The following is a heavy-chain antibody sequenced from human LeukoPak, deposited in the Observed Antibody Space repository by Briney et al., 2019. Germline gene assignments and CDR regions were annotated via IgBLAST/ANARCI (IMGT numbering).Heavy chain of an antibody. D-gene: IGHD3-3*01. Sequence: ASVKVSCKASGYTFTSYEINWVRQATGQGLEWMGWMNPNSDNTGYAQKFQGRVTMTRNTSISTAYMELSSLRSEDTAVYYCARVFWSGYYPIYYYYGMDVWGQGTTVTVSS. CDR3: ARVFWSGYYPIYYYYGMDV. CDR1: GYTFTSYE. CDR2: MNPNSDNT. J-gene: IGHJ6*02. V-gene: IGHV1-8*01.